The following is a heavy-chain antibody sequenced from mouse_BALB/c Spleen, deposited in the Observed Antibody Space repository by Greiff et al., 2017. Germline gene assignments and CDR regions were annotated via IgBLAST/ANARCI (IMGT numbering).Heavy chain of an antibody. J-gene: IGHJ3*01. CDR1: GFNIKDTY. CDR3: ASYERLAY. V-gene: IGHV14-3*02. Sequence: VHVKQSGAELVKPGASVKLSCTASGFNIKDTYMHWVKQRPEQGLEWIGRIDPANGYTKYDPKFQGKATITADTSSNTAYLHLSSLTSGDTAVYFCASYERLAYWGQGTLVTVSA. D-gene: IGHD1-1*01. CDR2: IDPANGYT.